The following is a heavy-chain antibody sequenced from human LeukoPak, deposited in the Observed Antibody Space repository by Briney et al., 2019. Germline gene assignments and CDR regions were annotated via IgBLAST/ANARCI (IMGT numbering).Heavy chain of an antibody. Sequence: PGGSLRLSCAVSGFTFSSYSMNWVRQAPGKGLEWVSSISSSSSSYIYYAVSVKGRFTISRDNAKNSLYLQMNSLRAEDTAVYYCARARGGYSGYDLGYWGQGTLVTVSS. CDR2: ISSSSSSYI. V-gene: IGHV3-21*01. D-gene: IGHD5-12*01. CDR1: GFTFSSYS. CDR3: ARARGGYSGYDLGY. J-gene: IGHJ4*02.